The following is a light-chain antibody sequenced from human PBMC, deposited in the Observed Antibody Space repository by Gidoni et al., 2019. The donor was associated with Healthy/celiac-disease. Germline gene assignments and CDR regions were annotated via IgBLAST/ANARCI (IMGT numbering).Light chain of an antibody. CDR1: QSISSY. J-gene: IGKJ4*01. CDR2: AAY. CDR3: QQSYSTPLT. V-gene: IGKV1-39*01. Sequence: DIPMSQSLSSLSASVGDRVTITCRASQSISSYLNWYQQKPGKAPKLLIYAAYSLQSGVPSRFSGSGYGTDFTLTISSLQPEDFATYYCQQSYSTPLTFGGGTKVEIK.